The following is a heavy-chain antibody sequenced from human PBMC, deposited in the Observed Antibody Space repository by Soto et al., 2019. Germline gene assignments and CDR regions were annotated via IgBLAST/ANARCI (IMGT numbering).Heavy chain of an antibody. D-gene: IGHD3-16*02. V-gene: IGHV4-59*01. CDR2: IYFSGIT. Sequence: QVQLQQSGPGLVKPSETMSLTCTVSGVSIKNNYWSWVRQPPGKGLEWIGYIYFSGITNYNPSLKSRVSISVDTSKDQVSLKLTSVTAADTAMYYCARGNYDYFGGNYRYVGGAFDIWGPGTVVTVSS. J-gene: IGHJ3*02. CDR1: GVSIKNNY. CDR3: ARGNYDYFGGNYRYVGGAFDI.